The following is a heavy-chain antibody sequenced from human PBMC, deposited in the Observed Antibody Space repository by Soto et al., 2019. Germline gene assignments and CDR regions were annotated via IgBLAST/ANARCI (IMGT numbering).Heavy chain of an antibody. CDR2: IYYSGST. CDR1: GGSVSSGSYY. CDR3: ANSSARYYDILTGYSAYYYYGMDV. V-gene: IGHV4-61*01. D-gene: IGHD3-9*01. Sequence: SETLSLTCTVSGGSVSSGSYYWSWIRQPPGKGLEWIGYIYYSGSTNYNPSLKSRVTISVDTSKNQFSLKLSSVTAADTAVYYCANSSARYYDILTGYSAYYYYGMDVWGQGTTVTVSS. J-gene: IGHJ6*02.